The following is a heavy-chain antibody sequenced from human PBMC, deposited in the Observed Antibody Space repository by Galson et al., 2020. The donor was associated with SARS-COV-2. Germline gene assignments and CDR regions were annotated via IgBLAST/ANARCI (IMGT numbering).Heavy chain of an antibody. Sequence: SETLSLTCTVFVGSITNFYWGWIRQPPGKGLEYIGYIYYTGSTDYSPSLKTRATISIDTSKSQFSLKLTSMTAADTAVYYCTTVGSGFFDNWGQGALVTVSS. CDR1: VGSITNFY. V-gene: IGHV4-59*08. CDR2: IYYTGST. D-gene: IGHD6-25*01. J-gene: IGHJ4*02. CDR3: TTVGSGFFDN.